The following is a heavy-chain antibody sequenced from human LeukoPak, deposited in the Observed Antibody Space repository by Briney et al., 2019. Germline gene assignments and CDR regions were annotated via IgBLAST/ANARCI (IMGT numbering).Heavy chain of an antibody. CDR2: ISSSSSYT. CDR3: ARDQGGGWYFDV. D-gene: IGHD1-26*01. Sequence: PGGSLRLPCAASGFTFSDYYMTWIRQAPGKGLEWVSYISSSSSYTNHADSVKGRFTISRDNAKNSLYLQMNSLRVEDTAVYYCARDQGGGWYFDVWGRGTLVTVSS. J-gene: IGHJ2*01. CDR1: GFTFSDYY. V-gene: IGHV3-11*05.